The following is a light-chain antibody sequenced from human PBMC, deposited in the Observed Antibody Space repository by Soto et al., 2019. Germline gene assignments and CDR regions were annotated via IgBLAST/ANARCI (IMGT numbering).Light chain of an antibody. CDR2: GAS. Sequence: EVGLTQSPGTLSLSPGERATLSCRASQSVSSNSLAWYQQKPGQAPRVFIYGASTRATGIPDRFSGSGSGTDFTLTISRLEPEDFAVYYCQQYGSSPWTFGQGTKVDI. CDR3: QQYGSSPWT. CDR1: QSVSSNS. V-gene: IGKV3-20*01. J-gene: IGKJ1*01.